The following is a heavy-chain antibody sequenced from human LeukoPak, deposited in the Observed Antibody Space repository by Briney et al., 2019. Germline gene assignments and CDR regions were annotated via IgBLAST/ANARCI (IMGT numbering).Heavy chain of an antibody. CDR3: ARDPYSSTWNLNY. CDR2: INPNSGGT. V-gene: IGHV1-2*02. J-gene: IGHJ4*02. Sequence: ASMKVSCKASGYTFTGYYMHWVRQAPGQGLEWMGWINPNSGGTNYAQKFQGRVTMTRDTSISTAYMELSRLRSDDTAVYYCARDPYSSTWNLNYWGQGTLVTVSS. CDR1: GYTFTGYY. D-gene: IGHD6-13*01.